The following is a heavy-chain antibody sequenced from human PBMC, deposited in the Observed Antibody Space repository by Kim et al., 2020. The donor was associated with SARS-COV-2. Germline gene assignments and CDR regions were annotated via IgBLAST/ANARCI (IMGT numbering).Heavy chain of an antibody. D-gene: IGHD6-13*01. Sequence: VKGRFTISRDNAKNSLYLQMNSLRAEDTAVYYCARVIAAAGTAQRGWFDPWGQGTLVTVSS. CDR3: ARVIAAAGTAQRGWFDP. V-gene: IGHV3-21*01. J-gene: IGHJ5*02.